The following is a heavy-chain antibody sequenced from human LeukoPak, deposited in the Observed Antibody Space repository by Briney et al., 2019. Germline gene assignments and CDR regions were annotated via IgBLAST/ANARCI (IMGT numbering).Heavy chain of an antibody. CDR2: ISAYNGNT. J-gene: IGHJ6*03. V-gene: IGHV1-18*01. D-gene: IGHD1-26*01. CDR3: ARTRAEVGATNNYYYYYMDV. CDR1: GGTFSSYA. Sequence: GASVKVSCKASGGTFSSYAISWVRQAPGQGLEWMGWISAYNGNTNYAQKLQGRVTMTTDTSTSTAYMELRSLRSDDTAVYYCARTRAEVGATNNYYYYYMDVWGKGTTVTISS.